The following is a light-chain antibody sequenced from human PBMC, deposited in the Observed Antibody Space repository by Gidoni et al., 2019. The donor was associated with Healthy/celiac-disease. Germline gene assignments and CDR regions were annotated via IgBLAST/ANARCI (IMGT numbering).Light chain of an antibody. CDR3: SSYTSSSTHVV. CDR1: SSDVGGYNY. V-gene: IGLV2-14*01. J-gene: IGLJ2*01. CDR2: DVS. Sequence: QAALTQPASVSGSPGKSITISCTGTSSDVGGYNYVSWYQQHPGKAPKLMLYDVSNRPSGVSNRFSGSKSGNTASLTISGLQAEDEADYYCSSYTSSSTHVVFGGGTKLTVL.